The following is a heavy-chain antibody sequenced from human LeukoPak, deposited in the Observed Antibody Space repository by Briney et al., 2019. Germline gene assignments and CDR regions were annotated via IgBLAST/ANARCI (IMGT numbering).Heavy chain of an antibody. CDR3: AFRRYYYDSSGYFDY. CDR1: GGSFSGYY. Sequence: PSETLSLTCAVYGGSFSGYYWSWLRQPPGKGREWVGEINHSGSTNYNPSLKSRVTISVDTSKNQFSLKLSSVTAADTAVYYCAFRRYYYDSSGYFDYWGQGTLVTVSS. CDR2: INHSGST. V-gene: IGHV4-34*01. D-gene: IGHD3-22*01. J-gene: IGHJ4*02.